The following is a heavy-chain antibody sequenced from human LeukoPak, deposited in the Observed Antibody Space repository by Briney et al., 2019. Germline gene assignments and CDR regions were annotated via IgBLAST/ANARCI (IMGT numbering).Heavy chain of an antibody. Sequence: PSGTLTLTCAASGCTISSYNMSWVRQAPGKGLEWVSSVSSSSGNIYYADSVKGRFTISGDTAKNSLYLKMNSLRAEDTAVYYCARDVADCSGGSCYSVVDYWGQGALVTVSS. CDR3: ARDVADCSGGSCYSVVDY. D-gene: IGHD2-15*01. V-gene: IGHV3-21*01. J-gene: IGHJ4*02. CDR2: VSSSSGNI. CDR1: GCTISSYN.